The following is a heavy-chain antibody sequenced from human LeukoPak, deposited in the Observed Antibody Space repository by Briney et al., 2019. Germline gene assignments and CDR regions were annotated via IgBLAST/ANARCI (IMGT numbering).Heavy chain of an antibody. J-gene: IGHJ6*02. D-gene: IGHD2-15*01. V-gene: IGHV3-21*01. Sequence: GGSLRLSCAASGFTFSSYSMTWVRQAPGKGLEWVSSISSSSSYIYYADSVKGRFTISRDNAKNSLYLQMNSLRAEDTAVYYCAREIPKVAAYYYYYYGMDVWGQGTTVTVSS. CDR3: AREIPKVAAYYYYYYGMDV. CDR2: ISSSSSYI. CDR1: GFTFSSYS.